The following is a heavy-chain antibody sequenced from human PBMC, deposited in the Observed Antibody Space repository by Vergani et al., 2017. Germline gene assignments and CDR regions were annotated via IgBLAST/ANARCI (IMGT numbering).Heavy chain of an antibody. CDR2: INTNTGNP. V-gene: IGHV7-4-1*02. D-gene: IGHD3-10*01. Sequence: QVQLVQSGSELKKPGSSVKVSCKASGDTFTSYAMNWVRQAPGQGLEWMGWINTNTGNPTYAQGFTGRFVFSLDAYVSTAYLQISSLKAEDTAVYYCARDMRLLWFGELTSFDPWGQGSLVTVSS. CDR1: GDTFTSYA. J-gene: IGHJ5*02. CDR3: ARDMRLLWFGELTSFDP.